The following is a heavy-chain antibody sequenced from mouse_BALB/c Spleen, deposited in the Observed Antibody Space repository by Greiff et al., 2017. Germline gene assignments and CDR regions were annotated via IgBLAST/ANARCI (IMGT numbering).Heavy chain of an antibody. CDR1: GYAFTNYL. CDR2: INPGSGGT. Sequence: QVQLQQSGAELVRPGTSVKVSCEASGYAFTNYLIEWVKQRPGQGLEWIGVINPGSGGTNYNEKFKGKATLTADKSSSTAYMQLSSLTSDDSAVYFCARFFTTATYYYAMDYWGQGTSVTVSS. D-gene: IGHD1-2*01. J-gene: IGHJ4*01. V-gene: IGHV1-54*01. CDR3: ARFFTTATYYYAMDY.